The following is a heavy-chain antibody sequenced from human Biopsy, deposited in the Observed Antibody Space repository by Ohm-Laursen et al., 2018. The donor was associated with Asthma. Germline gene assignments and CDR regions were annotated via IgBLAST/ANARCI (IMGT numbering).Heavy chain of an antibody. CDR2: ISGSGGST. V-gene: IGHV3-23*01. Sequence: SLRLSCSASGFTFSSYAMSWVRQAPGTGLEWVSAISGSGGSTSYADSVKGRFTISRDNSKNTLYLQMNSLRAEDTAVYYCSTFPYGDYLPLDYWGQGTLVTVSS. D-gene: IGHD4-17*01. CDR1: GFTFSSYA. J-gene: IGHJ4*02. CDR3: STFPYGDYLPLDY.